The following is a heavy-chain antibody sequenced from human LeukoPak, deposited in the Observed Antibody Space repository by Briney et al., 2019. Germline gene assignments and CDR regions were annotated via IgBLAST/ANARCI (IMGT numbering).Heavy chain of an antibody. CDR1: RFTSRDYI. Sequence: GGSLRLSCAAPRFTSRDYIMNWVPQAPGKGLEWVSYISSSSATIYYADSVKGRFTISRDNAKNSLYLQLSSLRAEDTAVYYYVREYCSTTRCRYDFWGQGTLVTVSS. D-gene: IGHD2-2*01. CDR2: ISSSSATI. V-gene: IGHV3-48*01. J-gene: IGHJ4*02. CDR3: VREYCSTTRCRYDF.